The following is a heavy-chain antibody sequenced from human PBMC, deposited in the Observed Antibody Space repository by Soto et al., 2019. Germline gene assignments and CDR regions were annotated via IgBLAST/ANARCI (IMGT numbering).Heavy chain of an antibody. CDR3: ARGRAQSKYRPFDY. CDR2: TNHSGST. V-gene: IGHV4-34*01. J-gene: IGHJ4*02. CDR1: GGSFSGYY. Sequence: SETLSLTCAVYGGSFSGYYWSWIRQPPGKGLEWIGETNHSGSTNYNPSLKSRVTISVATSKNQFSLKLSSVTAAETAVYYCARGRAQSKYRPFDYWGQGTLVTVSS. D-gene: IGHD3-16*02.